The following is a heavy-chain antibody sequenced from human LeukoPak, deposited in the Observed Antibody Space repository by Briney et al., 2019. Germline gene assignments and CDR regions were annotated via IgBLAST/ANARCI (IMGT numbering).Heavy chain of an antibody. CDR3: VKEPSSSWYLRFFEN. CDR2: IWYDGSRK. J-gene: IGHJ4*02. V-gene: IGHV3-30*02. Sequence: GGSLRLSCAASGFTFDTYAMHWVRQAPGAGLEWMAVIWYDGSRKEYADSVKGRFTVSRDNSMNTVYLQMDSVRTEDTAVYHCVKEPSSSWYLRFFENWGQGTLVTVSS. D-gene: IGHD3-22*01. CDR1: GFTFDTYA.